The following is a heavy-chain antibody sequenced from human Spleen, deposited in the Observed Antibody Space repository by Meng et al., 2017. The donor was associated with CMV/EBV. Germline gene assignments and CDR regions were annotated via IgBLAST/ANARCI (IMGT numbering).Heavy chain of an antibody. D-gene: IGHD2-2*02. V-gene: IGHV3-15*01. Sequence: NAWMSWVRQAPGKGLEWVGRIKSKTDGGTTDYAAPVKGRFTISRDDSKNTLYLQMNSLKTEDTAVYYCTTGLEDDIVVVPAAILFNYWGQGTLVTVSS. CDR2: IKSKTDGGTT. CDR3: TTGLEDDIVVVPAAILFNY. J-gene: IGHJ4*02. CDR1: NAW.